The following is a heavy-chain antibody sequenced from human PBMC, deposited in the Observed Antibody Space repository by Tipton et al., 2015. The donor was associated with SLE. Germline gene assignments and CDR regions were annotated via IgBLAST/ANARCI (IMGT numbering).Heavy chain of an antibody. D-gene: IGHD1-26*01. J-gene: IGHJ4*02. V-gene: IGHV3-53*05. CDR2: IFIGGET. Sequence: SLRLSCATSGFAFSTYAMSWVRQAPGKGLEWVSIIFIGGETHYADSVKGRFTMSRDNSKNMVFLQMSSLRSEDTAVYYCARDQKGGGATGDYWGQGTLVTVSS. CDR1: GFAFSTYA. CDR3: ARDQKGGGATGDY.